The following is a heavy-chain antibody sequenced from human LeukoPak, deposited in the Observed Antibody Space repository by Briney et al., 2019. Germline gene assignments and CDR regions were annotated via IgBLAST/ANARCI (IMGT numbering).Heavy chain of an antibody. J-gene: IGHJ4*02. CDR3: AGTPYHAITMFGVLTAHFDY. Sequence: PGGSLRLSCAASGFTFSNYAIHWVRQPPGKGLEYVSAISGNGASTYYANSVKGRFTISRDNFKDTMYLQMGSLRAEDMAVYYCAGTPYHAITMFGVLTAHFDYWGQGTLVAVSS. CDR1: GFTFSNYA. D-gene: IGHD3-3*01. CDR2: ISGNGAST. V-gene: IGHV3-64*01.